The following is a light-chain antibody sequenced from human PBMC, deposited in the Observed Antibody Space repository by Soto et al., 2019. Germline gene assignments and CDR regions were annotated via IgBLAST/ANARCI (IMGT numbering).Light chain of an antibody. Sequence: QSVLTQPASVSGSPGQSITISCTGTSSDVGGYNYVSWYQQYPVKAPKLMIYDVSNRPSGVSNRFSGSKSGNTASLTISGLQAEDEADYYCSSYTTTSTVVFGGGTKLTVL. CDR2: DVS. J-gene: IGLJ2*01. CDR3: SSYTTTSTVV. CDR1: SSDVGGYNY. V-gene: IGLV2-14*01.